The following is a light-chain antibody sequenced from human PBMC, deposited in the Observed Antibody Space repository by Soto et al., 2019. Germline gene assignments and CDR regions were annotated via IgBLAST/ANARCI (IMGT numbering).Light chain of an antibody. CDR3: QQYGSSPRT. Sequence: IGFIESPGTLALSPRERATPPLRASQIVSSTYLAWFQQKPGQAPRLLIYGASSRATGIPDRFSGSGSGTDFTLTISRLEPEDFAVYYCQQYGSSPRTFGQGTKVDIK. CDR2: GAS. CDR1: QIVSSTY. V-gene: IGKV3-20*01. J-gene: IGKJ1*01.